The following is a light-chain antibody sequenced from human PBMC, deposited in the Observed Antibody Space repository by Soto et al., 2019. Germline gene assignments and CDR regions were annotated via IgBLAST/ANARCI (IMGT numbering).Light chain of an antibody. V-gene: IGLV1-47*01. J-gene: IGLJ7*01. CDR1: SSNIGSNY. Sequence: QSVLTQPPSACGTPGQRVTISCCGSSSNIGSNYVYWYQQLPGTAPKLLIYRNNQRPSGVPDRFSGSKSGTSASLAISGLRSEDEADYYCAAWDDSLSGPVFGGGTQLTVL. CDR3: AAWDDSLSGPV. CDR2: RNN.